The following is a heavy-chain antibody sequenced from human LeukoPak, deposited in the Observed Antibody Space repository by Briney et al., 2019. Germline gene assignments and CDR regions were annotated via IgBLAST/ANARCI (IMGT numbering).Heavy chain of an antibody. CDR1: GFTFSDFA. Sequence: PGGSLRLSCAASGFTFSDFAMIWVRQPPGKGLEWVSSTFQGGGEIHYADCVRGRVTISRDNSRSTLFLQMNSLRGEDTAIYYCATYRQVMLPFEAWGQGTLVTVSS. V-gene: IGHV3-23*01. D-gene: IGHD5-18*01. CDR2: TFQGGGEI. J-gene: IGHJ5*02. CDR3: ATYRQVMLPFEA.